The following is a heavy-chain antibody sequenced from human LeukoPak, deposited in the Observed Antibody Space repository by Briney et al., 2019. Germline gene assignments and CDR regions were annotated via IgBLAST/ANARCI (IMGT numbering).Heavy chain of an antibody. Sequence: ASETLSLTCTVSGGSFSTYYWNWIRQPPGKGLEWIGYVYYSGSTNYNPSLNSRVTISLDTSKKQFSLKLSSVTAADTAVYYCARHSSAWYMDNWGQGTLVTVSS. CDR3: ARHSSAWYMDN. V-gene: IGHV4-59*08. J-gene: IGHJ4*02. D-gene: IGHD6-19*01. CDR1: GGSFSTYY. CDR2: VYYSGST.